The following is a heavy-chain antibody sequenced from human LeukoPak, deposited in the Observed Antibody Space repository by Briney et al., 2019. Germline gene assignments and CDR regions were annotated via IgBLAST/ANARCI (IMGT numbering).Heavy chain of an antibody. CDR3: ARDSRELEMATAGAFDI. Sequence: SVKVSCRASGGTFSSYAISWVRQAPGQGLEWMGGIIPIFGTANYAQKFQGRVTITTDESTSTAYMELSSLRSEDTAVYYCARDSRELEMATAGAFDIWGQGTMVTVSS. CDR1: GGTFSSYA. D-gene: IGHD5-24*01. V-gene: IGHV1-69*05. CDR2: IIPIFGTA. J-gene: IGHJ3*02.